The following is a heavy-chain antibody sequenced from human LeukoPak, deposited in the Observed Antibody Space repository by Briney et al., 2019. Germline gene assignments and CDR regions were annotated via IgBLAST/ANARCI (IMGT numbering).Heavy chain of an antibody. CDR1: GGSISSYY. J-gene: IGHJ6*02. D-gene: IGHD6-19*01. V-gene: IGHV4-59*12. Sequence: SETLSLTCTVSGGSISSYYWSWIRQPPGKGLEWIGYIYYSGSTNYNPSLKSRVTISVDTSKNQFSLKLSSVTAADTAVYYCARDSVAGTRAGGYYYYGMDVWGQGTTVTVSS. CDR3: ARDSVAGTRAGGYYYYGMDV. CDR2: IYYSGST.